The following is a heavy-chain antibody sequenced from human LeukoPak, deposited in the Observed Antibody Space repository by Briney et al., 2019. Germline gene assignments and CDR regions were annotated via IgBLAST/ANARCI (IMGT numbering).Heavy chain of an antibody. CDR1: GLAFSSYE. V-gene: IGHV3-48*03. CDR2: ISTSGNTI. D-gene: IGHD2-15*01. J-gene: IGHJ4*02. CDR3: ARKGLGGGDTFDY. Sequence: LTGGSLRLSCAASGLAFSSYEMNWVRQAPGKGLEWVSYISTSGNTIHYADSVKGRFTFSRDNAKNSVYLQMNSLRADDTAVYYCARKGLGGGDTFDYWGQGTLVTVSS.